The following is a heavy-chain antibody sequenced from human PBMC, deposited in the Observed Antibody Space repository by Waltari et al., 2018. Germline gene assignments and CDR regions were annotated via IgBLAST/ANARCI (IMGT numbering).Heavy chain of an antibody. CDR3: ARKGISGWYFDY. D-gene: IGHD6-19*01. CDR1: GGSISSSSYY. Sequence: QLQLQESGPGLVKPSETLSLNCTVSGGSISSSSYYWGWIRQPPGKGLEWIGRIYYSGSTYYNPARKSRVTISVDTSKNQSSLKLSSVTAAETAVYYCARKGISGWYFDYWGQGTLVTVSS. J-gene: IGHJ4*02. CDR2: IYYSGST. V-gene: IGHV4-39*07.